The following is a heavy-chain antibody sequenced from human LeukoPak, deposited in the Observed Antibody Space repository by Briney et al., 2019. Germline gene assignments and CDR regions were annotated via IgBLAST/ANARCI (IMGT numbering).Heavy chain of an antibody. J-gene: IGHJ4*02. CDR1: GFTFGSYG. Sequence: PGGSLRLSCAASGFTFGSYGMHWVRQAPGKGLEWVAVIWYDGSNKYYADSVKGRFTISRDNSKNTLYLQMNSLRAEDTAVYYCARDGYYYGSGSLREYYFDYWGQGTLVTVSS. D-gene: IGHD3-10*01. CDR3: ARDGYYYGSGSLREYYFDY. V-gene: IGHV3-33*01. CDR2: IWYDGSNK.